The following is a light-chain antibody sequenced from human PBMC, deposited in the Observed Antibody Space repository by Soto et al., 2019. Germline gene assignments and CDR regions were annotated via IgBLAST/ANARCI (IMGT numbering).Light chain of an antibody. Sequence: VLTQSPATLSSSPGERATLSCRASQSVSSYLAWYQQKPGQAPRLLIYDASNRATGIPARFSGSGSGTDFTLTISSLEPEDFAIYYCQQRQYWPPITLGQGTRLEI. J-gene: IGKJ5*01. CDR2: DAS. V-gene: IGKV3-11*01. CDR3: QQRQYWPPIT. CDR1: QSVSSY.